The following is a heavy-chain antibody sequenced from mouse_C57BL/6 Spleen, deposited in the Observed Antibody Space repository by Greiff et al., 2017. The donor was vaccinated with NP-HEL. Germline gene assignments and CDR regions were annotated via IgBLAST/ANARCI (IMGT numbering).Heavy chain of an antibody. CDR2: ISDGGSYT. V-gene: IGHV5-4*01. CDR1: GFTFSSYS. J-gene: IGHJ3*01. CDR3: ARDDYGSSCPWFAY. Sequence: EVKLMESGGGLVKPGGSLKLSCAASGFTFSSYSMSWVRQTPGQRLEWVATISDGGSYTYYPDNVKGRFTISRDNAKNNLYLQMSHLKSEDTAMYYCARDDYGSSCPWFAYWGQGTLVTVSA. D-gene: IGHD1-1*01.